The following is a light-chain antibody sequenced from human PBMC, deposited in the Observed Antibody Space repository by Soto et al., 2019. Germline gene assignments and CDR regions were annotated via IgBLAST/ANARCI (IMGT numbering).Light chain of an antibody. V-gene: IGLV4-69*01. CDR2: LNSDGSH. CDR1: SGYSSYA. Sequence: QSVLTQSPSASAFLGASVKLTCTLSSGYSSYAIAWHQQQPEKGPRYLMKLNSDGSHSKGDGIPDRFSGSSSGAERHLIISSLQSEDEADYYCQTWGTGIQVFGGGTKLTVL. CDR3: QTWGTGIQV. J-gene: IGLJ2*01.